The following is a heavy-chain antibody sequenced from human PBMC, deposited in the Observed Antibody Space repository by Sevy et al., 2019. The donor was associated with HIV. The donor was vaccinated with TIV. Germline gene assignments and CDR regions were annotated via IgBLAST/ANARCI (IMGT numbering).Heavy chain of an antibody. CDR1: GFIFSRYS. Sequence: GGSLRLSCTVSGFIFSRYSMNWVRQAPGKGLEWISYTSGNSGAIYYQDSVKGRFTVSRDNANNALFLQMSSLKDDDTAVYYCARGPDCGGDCDVGFYYPLDVWGQGTTVTVSS. J-gene: IGHJ6*02. CDR2: TSGNSGAI. V-gene: IGHV3-48*02. D-gene: IGHD2-21*02. CDR3: ARGPDCGGDCDVGFYYPLDV.